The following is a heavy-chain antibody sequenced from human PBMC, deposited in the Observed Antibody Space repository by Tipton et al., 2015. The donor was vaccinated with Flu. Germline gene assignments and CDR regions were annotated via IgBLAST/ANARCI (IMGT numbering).Heavy chain of an antibody. CDR2: IYYTGST. CDR1: GGSISSYF. J-gene: IGHJ4*02. CDR3: ARDAPGYGGYLVY. D-gene: IGHD5-12*01. Sequence: TLSLTCSVPGGSISSYFWSWIRQPPGKGLEWIGYIYYTGSTSYNPPLKSRVTISVDTSKNQFSLKLSSVTAADTAVYYCARDAPGYGGYLVYWGQGTLITVSS. V-gene: IGHV4-59*01.